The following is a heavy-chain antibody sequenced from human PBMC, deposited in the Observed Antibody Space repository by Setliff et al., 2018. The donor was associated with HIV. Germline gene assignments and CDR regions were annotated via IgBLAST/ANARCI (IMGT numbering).Heavy chain of an antibody. CDR3: ARVDYGDYDFDY. D-gene: IGHD2-21*02. J-gene: IGHJ4*02. CDR1: GGSFSGYY. Sequence: SETLSLTCAVDGGSFSGYYWSWIRQPPGKGLEWIGEINHSGSTNYNPSLKSRVTISVDTSKNQFSLKPSSVTAADTAVYYCARVDYGDYDFDYWGQGTLVTVSS. CDR2: INHSGST. V-gene: IGHV4-34*01.